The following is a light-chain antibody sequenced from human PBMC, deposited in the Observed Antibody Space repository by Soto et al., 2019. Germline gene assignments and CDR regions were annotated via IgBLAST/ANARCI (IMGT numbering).Light chain of an antibody. Sequence: QSALTQPRSVSGSPGQSVTISCTGTSSDVGGYDFVSWYQQHPGKAPKLMISDVSKRPSGVPDRFSGSKSGNTASLTISGLQAEDEADYYCCSYAGSRTYGFGTGTKLTVL. J-gene: IGLJ1*01. CDR2: DVS. V-gene: IGLV2-11*01. CDR3: CSYAGSRTYG. CDR1: SSDVGGYDF.